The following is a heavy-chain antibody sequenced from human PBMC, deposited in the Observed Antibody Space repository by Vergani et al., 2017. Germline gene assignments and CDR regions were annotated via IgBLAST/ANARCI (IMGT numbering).Heavy chain of an antibody. V-gene: IGHV4-31*03. CDR2: IYYSGST. CDR1: GGSISSGGYY. CDR3: ARLYDSSGYYIVGAIYDY. Sequence: QVQLQESGPGLVKPSQTLSLTCTVSGGSISSGGYYWSWIRQHPGKGLEWIGYIYYSGSTYYNPSLKSRVTISVDTSKNQFSLKLSSVTAADTAVYYCARLYDSSGYYIVGAIYDYWGQGTLVTVSS. J-gene: IGHJ4*02. D-gene: IGHD3-22*01.